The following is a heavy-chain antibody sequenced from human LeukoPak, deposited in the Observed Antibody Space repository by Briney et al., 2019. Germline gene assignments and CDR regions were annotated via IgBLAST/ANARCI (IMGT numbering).Heavy chain of an antibody. V-gene: IGHV5-51*01. J-gene: IGHJ4*02. CDR1: GYSFTIYW. CDR3: ARSSAAAGVDFDY. Sequence: KVGESLKISCKGSGYSFTIYWIGWVRQMPGKGLEWMGIIYPGDSDTRYSPSFQGQVTISADKSISTAYLQWSSLKASDTAMYYCARSSAAAGVDFDYWGQGTLVTVSS. D-gene: IGHD6-13*01. CDR2: IYPGDSDT.